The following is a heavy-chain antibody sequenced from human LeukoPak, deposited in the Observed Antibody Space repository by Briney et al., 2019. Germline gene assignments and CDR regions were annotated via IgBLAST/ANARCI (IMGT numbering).Heavy chain of an antibody. CDR1: GGSFSGYY. Sequence: SETLSLTCAVYGGSFSGYYWSWIRQPPGKGREWIGEINHSGSTNYNPSLKSRVTISVDTSKDQFYLKLRSVTAADTAVYYCARKDHCSSTSCYPTGWFDPWGQGTLVTVSS. CDR2: INHSGST. V-gene: IGHV4-34*01. D-gene: IGHD2-2*01. CDR3: ARKDHCSSTSCYPTGWFDP. J-gene: IGHJ5*02.